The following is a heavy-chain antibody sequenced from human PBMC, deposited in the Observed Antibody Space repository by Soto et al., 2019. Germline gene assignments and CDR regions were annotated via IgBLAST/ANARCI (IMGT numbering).Heavy chain of an antibody. Sequence: QVPLQESGPGLVKPSQTLSLTCTVSGGSISSGGYYWSWIRQHPTKGLEWIGYIYYSGNTYYNPSHQSRITISPVSPQPRCSLNLSSMTAAGTAEYYCVRGGSTAISGAGSFDIWGQGTMVTVTS. CDR2: IYYSGNT. CDR3: VRGGSTAISGAGSFDI. V-gene: IGHV4-31*03. D-gene: IGHD3-9*01. J-gene: IGHJ3*02. CDR1: GGSISSGGYY.